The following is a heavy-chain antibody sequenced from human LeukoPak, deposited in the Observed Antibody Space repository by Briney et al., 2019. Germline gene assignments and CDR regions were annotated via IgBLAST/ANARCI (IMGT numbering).Heavy chain of an antibody. Sequence: SETLSLTCTVSGGSISSSSYYWGWIRQPPGKGLEWIGSIYYSGSAYYNPSLKSRVTISVDTSKNQFSLKLSSVTAADTAVYYCARRLIKQLADYYYMDVWGKGTTVTVSS. J-gene: IGHJ6*03. V-gene: IGHV4-39*01. D-gene: IGHD6-6*01. CDR3: ARRLIKQLADYYYMDV. CDR1: GGSISSSSYY. CDR2: IYYSGSA.